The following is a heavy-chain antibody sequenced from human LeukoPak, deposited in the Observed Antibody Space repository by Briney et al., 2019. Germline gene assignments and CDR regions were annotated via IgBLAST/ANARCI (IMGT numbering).Heavy chain of an antibody. J-gene: IGHJ4*02. V-gene: IGHV3-23*01. CDR3: AKDLGTYYYDSSVVY. D-gene: IGHD3-22*01. CDR2: ISGSGGST. Sequence: PGGSLRLSCAASGFTVSSNYMSWVRQAPGKGLEWVSAISGSGGSTYYADSVKGRFTISRDNSKNTLYLQMNSLRAEDTAVYYCAKDLGTYYYDSSVVYWGQGTLVTVSS. CDR1: GFTVSSNY.